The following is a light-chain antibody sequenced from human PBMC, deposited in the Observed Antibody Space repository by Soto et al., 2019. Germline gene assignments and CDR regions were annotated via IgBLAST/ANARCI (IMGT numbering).Light chain of an antibody. CDR1: QSVSSN. CDR3: QQYNNWPL. J-gene: IGKJ3*01. CDR2: GAS. V-gene: IGKV3-15*01. Sequence: EIVMTQSPATLSVSPGERATLSCRASQSVSSNFAWYQQQPGQAPRLLIYGASTRATGIPARFSGSGSGTEFTLTISSLQSEDFAIYYCQQYNNWPLFGPGTKVDIK.